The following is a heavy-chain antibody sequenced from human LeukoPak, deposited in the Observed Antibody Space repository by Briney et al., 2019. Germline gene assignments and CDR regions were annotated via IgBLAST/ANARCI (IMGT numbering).Heavy chain of an antibody. V-gene: IGHV3-48*01. D-gene: IGHD2/OR15-2a*01. CDR1: GFTFSSYS. CDR2: ISSSSSTI. CDR3: ARVIVTVPGQSDYFDY. Sequence: PGGSLRLSCAASGFTFSSYSMNWVRQAPGKGLEWVSYISSSSSTIYYADSVKGRFTISRDNAKNSLYLQMNSLRAEDTAVYSCARVIVTVPGQSDYFDYWGQGTLVTVSS. J-gene: IGHJ4*02.